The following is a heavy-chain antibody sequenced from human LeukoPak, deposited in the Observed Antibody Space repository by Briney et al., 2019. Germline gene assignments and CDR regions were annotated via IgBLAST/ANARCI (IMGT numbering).Heavy chain of an antibody. CDR3: ARLRVAGTYFQH. V-gene: IGHV4-59*08. D-gene: IGHD6-19*01. J-gene: IGHJ1*01. Sequence: SETLSLTCTVSGGSISSHYWSWIRQPPGKGLEWIGYIYYSGSTNYNPSLKSRVTISVDTSKNQFSLKLSSVAAADTAVYYCARLRVAGTYFQHWGQGTLVTVSS. CDR1: GGSISSHY. CDR2: IYYSGST.